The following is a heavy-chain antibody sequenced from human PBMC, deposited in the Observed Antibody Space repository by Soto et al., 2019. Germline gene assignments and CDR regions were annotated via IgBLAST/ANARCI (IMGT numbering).Heavy chain of an antibody. J-gene: IGHJ3*02. CDR2: IYYSGST. Sequence: PSETSLTCTVSGGSISSYYWSWIRQPPGKGLEWIGYIYYSGSTNYNPSLKSRVTISVDTSKNQFSLKLSSVTAADTAVYYCASLYDSSGWSDAFDIWGQGTMVTVSS. V-gene: IGHV4-59*01. D-gene: IGHD3-22*01. CDR1: GGSISSYY. CDR3: ASLYDSSGWSDAFDI.